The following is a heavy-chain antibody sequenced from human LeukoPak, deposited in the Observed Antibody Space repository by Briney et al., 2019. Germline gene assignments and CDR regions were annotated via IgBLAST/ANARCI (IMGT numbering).Heavy chain of an antibody. CDR2: IYTSGST. Sequence: SETPSLTCTVSGGSISSYYWSWIRQPPGKGLEWIGYIYTSGSTNYNPSLKSRVTISVDTSKNQFSLKLSSVTAADTAVYYCARTDSSGYYYFDYWGQGTLVTVSS. D-gene: IGHD3-22*01. J-gene: IGHJ4*02. CDR3: ARTDSSGYYYFDY. V-gene: IGHV4-4*09. CDR1: GGSISSYY.